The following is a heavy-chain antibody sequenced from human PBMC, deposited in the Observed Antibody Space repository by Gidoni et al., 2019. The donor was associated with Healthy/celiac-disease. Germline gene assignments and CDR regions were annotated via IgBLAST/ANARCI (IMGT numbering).Heavy chain of an antibody. J-gene: IGHJ5*02. CDR3: AKDLGYSGSVGWFDP. V-gene: IGHV3-23*01. D-gene: IGHD1-26*01. Sequence: EVQLLESGGGLVQPGGSLRLSCAASGFTFSSYAMSWVRQAPGKGLEWVSAISGSGGSTYHADSVKGRFTISRNNSKNTLYLQMNSLRAEDTAVYYCAKDLGYSGSVGWFDPWGQGTLVTVSS. CDR1: GFTFSSYA. CDR2: ISGSGGST.